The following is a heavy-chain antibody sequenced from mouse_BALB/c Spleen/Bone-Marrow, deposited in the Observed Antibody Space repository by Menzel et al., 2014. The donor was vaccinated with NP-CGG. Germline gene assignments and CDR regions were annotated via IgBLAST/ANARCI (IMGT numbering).Heavy chain of an antibody. Sequence: EVQLQESEPELVKPGASVKMSCKASGYTFTDYYMKWVKKSHGKSLEWIGDINPNNGDTFSNQKFKGKAELTVDNSSSTAYMQLDSLTFDDSAVYYCAEGERLRAMDYWGLGTSVTVSS. V-gene: IGHV1-26*01. J-gene: IGHJ4*01. CDR3: AEGERLRAMDY. CDR1: GYTFTDYY. D-gene: IGHD1-2*01. CDR2: INPNNGDT.